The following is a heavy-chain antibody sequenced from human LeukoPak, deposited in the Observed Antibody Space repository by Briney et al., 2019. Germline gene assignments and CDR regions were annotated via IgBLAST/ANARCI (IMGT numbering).Heavy chain of an antibody. D-gene: IGHD2/OR15-2a*01. J-gene: IGHJ4*02. CDR1: GFTFSSYG. CDR2: IRYDGSNK. CDR3: AKDRGDEILLRYFDY. Sequence: PGGSLRLSCAASGFTFSSYGMHWVRQAPGKGLEWVAFIRYDGSNKYYADSVKGRFTISRDNSKNTLYLQMNSLRAEDTAVYYCAKDRGDEILLRYFDYWGQGTLVTVSS. V-gene: IGHV3-30*02.